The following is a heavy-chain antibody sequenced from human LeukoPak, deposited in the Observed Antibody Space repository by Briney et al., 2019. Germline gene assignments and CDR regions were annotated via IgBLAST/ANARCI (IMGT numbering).Heavy chain of an antibody. CDR2: IYYSGCP. D-gene: IGHD3-10*01. CDR3: ARLVAVRGVMYFDY. Sequence: SETMSLTCTVSGGSISSSSYYWGWIRHPPGKRLAWFGSIYYSGCPYYNPSLKSRVTISVDTSKNQFSLKLSSVTAADTAVYYCARLVAVRGVMYFDYWGQGTLVTVSS. J-gene: IGHJ4*02. CDR1: GGSISSSSYY. V-gene: IGHV4-39*01.